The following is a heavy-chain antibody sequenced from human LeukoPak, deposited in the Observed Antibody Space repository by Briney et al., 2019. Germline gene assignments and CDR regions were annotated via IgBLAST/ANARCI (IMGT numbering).Heavy chain of an antibody. CDR2: INHSGST. CDR3: ARGGLATSRRRGYGIDV. Sequence: SETLSLTCAVYGGSFSGYYWSWIRQPPGKGLEWIGEINHSGSTNYNPSLKSRVTISVDTSKNQFSLKLSSVTAADTAVYYCARGGLATSRRRGYGIDVWGQGTTVTVSS. D-gene: IGHD5-12*01. CDR1: GGSFSGYY. V-gene: IGHV4-34*01. J-gene: IGHJ6*02.